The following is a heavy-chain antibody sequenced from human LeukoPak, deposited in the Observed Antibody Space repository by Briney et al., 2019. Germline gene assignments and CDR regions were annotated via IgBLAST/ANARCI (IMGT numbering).Heavy chain of an antibody. J-gene: IGHJ3*02. Sequence: SETLSLTCSVSGGSISSYYWSWFRQPPGKGLEWIGYIYYSGSTHYHHSLRSRVTISVASSKTQFSLNLSSVTAADTAVYYCARDTRWNAFDIWGQGTMVTVS. D-gene: IGHD4-23*01. CDR2: IYYSGST. V-gene: IGHV4-59*01. CDR1: GGSISSYY. CDR3: ARDTRWNAFDI.